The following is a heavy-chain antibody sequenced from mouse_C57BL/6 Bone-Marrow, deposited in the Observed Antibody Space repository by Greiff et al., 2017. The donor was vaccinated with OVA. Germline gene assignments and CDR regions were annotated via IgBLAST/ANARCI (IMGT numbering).Heavy chain of an antibody. Sequence: EVMFVESGGGLVQSGRSLRLSCATSGFTFSDFYMEWVRQAPGKGLEWIAASRNKANDYTTEYSASVKGRFIVSRDTSQSILYLQMNALRAEDTAIYYCARDALYGNYECAYWGQGTLVTVSA. CDR1: GFTFSDFY. J-gene: IGHJ3*01. CDR3: ARDALYGNYECAY. V-gene: IGHV7-1*01. CDR2: SRNKANDYTT. D-gene: IGHD2-1*01.